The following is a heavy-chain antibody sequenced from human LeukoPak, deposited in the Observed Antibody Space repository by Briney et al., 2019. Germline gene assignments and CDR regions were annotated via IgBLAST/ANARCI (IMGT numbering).Heavy chain of an antibody. J-gene: IGHJ4*02. CDR1: GFTFSNAW. CDR2: IKSKTDGGTT. D-gene: IGHD3-22*01. Sequence: KPGGSLRLSCAASGFTFSNAWMSWVRQAPGKGLEWVGRIKSKTDGGTTDYAAPVKGRFTISRDDSKNTLYLQMNSLKTEDTAVYYCTTTYDSSGYYSDYWGQGTLVTVSS. V-gene: IGHV3-15*01. CDR3: TTTYDSSGYYSDY.